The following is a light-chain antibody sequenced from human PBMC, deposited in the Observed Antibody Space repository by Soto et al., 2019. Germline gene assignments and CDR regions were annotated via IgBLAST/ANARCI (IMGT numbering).Light chain of an antibody. V-gene: IGKV1-5*03. J-gene: IGKJ4*01. CDR1: QSISSW. CDR3: QQYNSYSLT. Sequence: DIQMTQSPSTLSASVGDRVTITCRASQSISSWLAWYQQRPGKAPKVLIYKASSLESGVPSRFSGSGSGTEFTLTISSLQPDDFATYYCQQYNSYSLTFGGGTKVEIK. CDR2: KAS.